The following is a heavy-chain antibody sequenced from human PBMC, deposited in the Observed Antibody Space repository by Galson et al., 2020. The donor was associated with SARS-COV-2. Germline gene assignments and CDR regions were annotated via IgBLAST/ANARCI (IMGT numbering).Heavy chain of an antibody. CDR2: LWSDGTNK. D-gene: IGHD6-19*01. V-gene: IGHV3-33*06. CDR1: GFTLSSSG. CDR3: AKGGAVAGIRGIDY. Sequence: GGSLRLSCAASGFTLSSSGMLWVRQAPGKGLEWVAVLWSDGTNKYYADSVKGRFTISRDTSTNTLYLQMNSLTAEDTALYYCAKGGAVAGIRGIDYWGQGTLVTVSS. J-gene: IGHJ4*02.